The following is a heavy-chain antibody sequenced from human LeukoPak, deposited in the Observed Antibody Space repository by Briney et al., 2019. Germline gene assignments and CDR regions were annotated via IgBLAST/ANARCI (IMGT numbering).Heavy chain of an antibody. CDR3: ARELKSIYYYYGMDV. CDR1: GFTFSGYW. V-gene: IGHV3-7*01. D-gene: IGHD4/OR15-4a*01. CDR2: INQNGGEK. J-gene: IGHJ6*02. Sequence: GGSLRLSCADSGFTFSGYWMNWVRQAPGKGLEWVANINQNGGEKYYVDSVKGRFTISRDNGKNSLYLQMNSLRAEDTAVYYCARELKSIYYYYGMDVWGQGTTVTVSS.